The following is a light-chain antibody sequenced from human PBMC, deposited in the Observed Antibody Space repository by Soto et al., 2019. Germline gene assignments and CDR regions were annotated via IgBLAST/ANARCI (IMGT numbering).Light chain of an antibody. CDR2: AVS. Sequence: DIQMTQSPSSLSASIGDRVTITCRASQSISNYLNWYQQKPGKAPKLLISAVSNLQSGVPSRFSGSGSRTDFALTISFLQLEDFATYYCQQSYSTPPTFGQGTKLEIK. CDR1: QSISNY. CDR3: QQSYSTPPT. V-gene: IGKV1-39*01. J-gene: IGKJ2*01.